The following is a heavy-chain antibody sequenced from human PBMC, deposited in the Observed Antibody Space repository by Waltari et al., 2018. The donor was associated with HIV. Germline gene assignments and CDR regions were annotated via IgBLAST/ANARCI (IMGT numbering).Heavy chain of an antibody. Sequence: QVHLVQSGAELRKPGASVTVSCKASGYHFTHYGITWVRQAPGQGLEWMGWISGYNGDTKDAQKVRGRVTMTTDTSTSTAYLEMGSLRFDDTAVYYCARDHYYGSSGYYSDYWGQGTLVTVSS. V-gene: IGHV1-18*01. CDR2: ISGYNGDT. J-gene: IGHJ4*02. D-gene: IGHD3-22*01. CDR3: ARDHYYGSSGYYSDY. CDR1: GYHFTHYG.